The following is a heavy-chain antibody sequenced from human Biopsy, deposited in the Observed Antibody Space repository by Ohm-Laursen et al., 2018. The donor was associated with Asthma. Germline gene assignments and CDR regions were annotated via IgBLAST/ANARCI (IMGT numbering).Heavy chain of an antibody. Sequence: GSLRLSCSASGFNFRTYALSWVRQAPGKGLEWVSLITGSGETTKYADSVKGRVTTSRDPSTNTVYLQMNSLGADDTAVYYCAKARLSTMFSAYDLWGPGTVVTVSS. CDR3: AKARLSTMFSAYDL. CDR2: ITGSGETT. V-gene: IGHV3-23*01. J-gene: IGHJ3*01. D-gene: IGHD3-10*02. CDR1: GFNFRTYA.